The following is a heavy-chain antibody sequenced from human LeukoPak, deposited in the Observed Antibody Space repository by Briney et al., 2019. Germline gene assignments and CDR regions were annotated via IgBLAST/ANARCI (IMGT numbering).Heavy chain of an antibody. V-gene: IGHV3-7*01. CDR3: AREGYYDSSGYTAFFFDY. CDR2: IKQDGSEK. J-gene: IGHJ4*02. CDR1: GFTFSTDW. Sequence: GGSLRLSCAASGFTFSTDWMSWVRRAPGKGLEWVANIKQDGSEKYYVDSVKGRFTISRDNAKNSLYLQMNSLRAEDTAVYYCAREGYYDSSGYTAFFFDYWGQGTLVTVSS. D-gene: IGHD3-22*01.